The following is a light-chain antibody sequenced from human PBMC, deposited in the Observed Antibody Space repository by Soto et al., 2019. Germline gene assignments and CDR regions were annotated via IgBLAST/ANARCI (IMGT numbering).Light chain of an antibody. J-gene: IGKJ5*01. V-gene: IGKV3-11*01. Sequence: IVFTQSPSSLSLSPGESATLSCRASPSVTNFLAWYQQKPGQAPRLLIYGAFNRATGIPARFSGSGSGTDFTLTISSLEPEDSAVYYCQQRNVWPPVTFGQGTRLAI. CDR3: QQRNVWPPVT. CDR1: PSVTNF. CDR2: GAF.